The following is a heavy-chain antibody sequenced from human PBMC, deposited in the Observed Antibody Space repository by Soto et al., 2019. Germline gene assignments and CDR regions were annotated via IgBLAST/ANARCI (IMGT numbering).Heavy chain of an antibody. CDR2: IIPILGIA. D-gene: IGHD3-10*01. J-gene: IGHJ6*02. Sequence: SVKVSCKASGGTFSSYTISWVRQAPGQGLERMGRIIPILGIANYAQKFQGRVTITADKSTSTAYMELSSLRSEDTAVYYCASVRSALWFGELFHYYYYGMDVWGQGTTVTVSS. CDR1: GGTFSSYT. CDR3: ASVRSALWFGELFHYYYYGMDV. V-gene: IGHV1-69*02.